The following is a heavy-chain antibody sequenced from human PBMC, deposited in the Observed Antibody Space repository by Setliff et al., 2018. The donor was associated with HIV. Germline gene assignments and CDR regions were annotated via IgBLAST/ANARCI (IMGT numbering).Heavy chain of an antibody. CDR2: IYHSGST. J-gene: IGHJ4*02. CDR3: ARLSSGWEYFDY. D-gene: IGHD6-19*01. CDR1: GYSISSGYY. V-gene: IGHV4-38-2*01. Sequence: PSETLSLTCAVSGYSISSGYYWGWIRQPPGMGLEWIGNIYHSGSTYYNPSLKSPITISVDTSKNQVSLRLSSVTAADTAVYYCARLSSGWEYFDYWGQGTLVTVSS.